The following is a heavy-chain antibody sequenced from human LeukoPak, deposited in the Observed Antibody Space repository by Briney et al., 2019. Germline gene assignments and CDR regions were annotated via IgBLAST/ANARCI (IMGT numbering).Heavy chain of an antibody. D-gene: IGHD6-13*01. Sequence: SVKVSCKASGGTFSSYAISWVRQAPGQGLEWMGGIIPIFGTANYAQKFQGRVTITADESTSTAYMELRSLRSDDTAVYYCARDRAWEQQLGNWFDPWGQGTLVTVSS. CDR3: ARDRAWEQQLGNWFDP. J-gene: IGHJ5*02. CDR2: IIPIFGTA. CDR1: GGTFSSYA. V-gene: IGHV1-69*13.